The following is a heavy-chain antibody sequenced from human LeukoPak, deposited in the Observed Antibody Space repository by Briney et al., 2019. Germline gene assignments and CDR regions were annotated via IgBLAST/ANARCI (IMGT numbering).Heavy chain of an antibody. CDR3: ATGEGH. CDR2: IKQDGSAK. D-gene: IGHD2-21*01. J-gene: IGHJ4*02. CDR1: GFIFSSDW. Sequence: GGSLRLSCSASGFIFSSDWMKWVRQAPGKGLEWVATIKQDGSAKHYGDSVKGRFTISRDNAKNTLYLEMNTLRAEDTAVYYCATGEGHWGQGTLVTVSS. V-gene: IGHV3-7*01.